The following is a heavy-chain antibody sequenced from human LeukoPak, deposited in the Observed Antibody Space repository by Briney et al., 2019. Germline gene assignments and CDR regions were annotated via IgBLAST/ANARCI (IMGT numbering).Heavy chain of an antibody. CDR3: ARVVVPAALYGWVDP. J-gene: IGHJ5*02. CDR1: GGSISSYY. D-gene: IGHD2-2*01. V-gene: IGHV4-59*01. Sequence: SETLSLTCTVSGGSISSYYWSWIRQPPGQGLEWIGYIYYSGSTNYNPSLKSRVTISVDTSKNQFSLKLSSVTAADTAVYYCARVVVPAALYGWVDPWGQGTLVTVSS. CDR2: IYYSGST.